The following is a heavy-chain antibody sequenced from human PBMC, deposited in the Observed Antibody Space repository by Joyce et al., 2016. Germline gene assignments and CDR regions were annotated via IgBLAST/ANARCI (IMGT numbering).Heavy chain of an antibody. CDR2: ISYDGNKK. D-gene: IGHD4-23*01. CDR1: GFTLSNYG. J-gene: IGHJ4*02. V-gene: IGHV3-30*18. Sequence: QVQLVESGGGVVQPGKSLTLSCAASGFTLSNYGINWVRQAPGKGMGWVAVISYDGNKKFYSDSVKGRFASSRDNSKKMLYLQMNSLRAEDTAVYYCAKDRGAGYGGEGVHFDYWGQGTLVTVSS. CDR3: AKDRGAGYGGEGVHFDY.